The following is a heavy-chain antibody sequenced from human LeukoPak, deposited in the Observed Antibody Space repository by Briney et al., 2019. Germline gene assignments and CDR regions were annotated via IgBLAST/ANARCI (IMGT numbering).Heavy chain of an antibody. V-gene: IGHV1-24*01. J-gene: IGHJ4*02. CDR1: GYTLTELS. D-gene: IGHD6-13*01. CDR2: FDPEDGET. Sequence: ASVKVSCKVSGYTLTELSMHWVRQAPGKGHERMGGFDPEDGETIYAQKFQGRVTMTEDTSTDTAYMELSSLRSEDTAVYYCATVLGSSSWYIDYWGQGTLVTVSS. CDR3: ATVLGSSSWYIDY.